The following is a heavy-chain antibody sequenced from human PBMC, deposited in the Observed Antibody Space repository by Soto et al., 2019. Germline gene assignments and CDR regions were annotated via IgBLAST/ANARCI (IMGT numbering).Heavy chain of an antibody. CDR3: ARDRVTIFGVATGKNYYYYGMDV. CDR1: GGSISSGDYY. CDR2: IYYSGST. V-gene: IGHV4-30-4*01. J-gene: IGHJ6*02. D-gene: IGHD3-3*01. Sequence: SETLSLTCTVSGGSISSGDYYWSWIRQPPGKGLEWIGYIYYSGSTYYNPSLKSRVTISVDTSKNQFSLKLSSVTAADTAVYYCARDRVTIFGVATGKNYYYYGMDVWGQGTTVTVSS.